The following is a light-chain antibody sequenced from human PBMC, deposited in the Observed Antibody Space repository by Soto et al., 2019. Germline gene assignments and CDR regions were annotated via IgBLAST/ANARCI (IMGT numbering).Light chain of an antibody. J-gene: IGLJ3*02. CDR2: SDN. V-gene: IGLV1-47*02. CDR1: RSNIGSNY. Sequence: QAVVTQPPSASGTPGQRVTISCSGSRSNIGSNYVYWYQQLPGTAPKLLIYSDNQRPSGVPDRFSGSKSGTSASLAISGLRSEDEADYYCSSYTNSDTWVFGGGTKLTVL. CDR3: SSYTNSDTWV.